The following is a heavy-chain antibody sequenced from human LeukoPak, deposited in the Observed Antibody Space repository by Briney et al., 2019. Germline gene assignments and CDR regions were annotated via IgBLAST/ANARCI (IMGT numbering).Heavy chain of an antibody. V-gene: IGHV4-4*08. Sequence: SETLSLTCTVSGGSIVGYYWSWIRQPPGKGLEWIAYIYSSGHTISNPSLQSRVTMSLDTSRNQFSLKLSSVTAADTAVYYCAGEIAAAGIAYYYYGMDVWGQGTTVTVSS. J-gene: IGHJ6*02. CDR3: AGEIAAAGIAYYYYGMDV. CDR1: GGSIVGYY. CDR2: IYSSGHT. D-gene: IGHD6-13*01.